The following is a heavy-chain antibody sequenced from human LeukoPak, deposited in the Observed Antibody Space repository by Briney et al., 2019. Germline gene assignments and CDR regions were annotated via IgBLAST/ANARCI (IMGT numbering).Heavy chain of an antibody. J-gene: IGHJ4*02. Sequence: GGSLRLSCAASGFTFSSYSMNWVRQAPGKGLEWVSSISSSSSYIYYADSVKGRFTISRDNAKNSLYLQMNSLRAEDTAVYYCVREGLYCSNGVCFRAAFDYWGQGALVTVSS. V-gene: IGHV3-21*01. D-gene: IGHD2-8*01. CDR2: ISSSSSYI. CDR1: GFTFSSYS. CDR3: VREGLYCSNGVCFRAAFDY.